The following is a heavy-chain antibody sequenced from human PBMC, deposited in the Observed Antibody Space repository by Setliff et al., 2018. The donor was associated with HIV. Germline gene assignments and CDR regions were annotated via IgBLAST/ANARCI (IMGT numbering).Heavy chain of an antibody. D-gene: IGHD1-26*01. CDR1: GYTFTSYY. CDR2: INPNSGPT. J-gene: IGHJ4*02. Sequence: ASVKVSCKASGYTFTSYYIHWVRQAPGQGLEWMGRINPNSGPTNYAQKFQGRVTMTRDTSISTAYMELSRLRSDDTAVYYCARDFFGQRVGATLGYWGQGTLVTVSS. V-gene: IGHV1-2*06. CDR3: ARDFFGQRVGATLGY.